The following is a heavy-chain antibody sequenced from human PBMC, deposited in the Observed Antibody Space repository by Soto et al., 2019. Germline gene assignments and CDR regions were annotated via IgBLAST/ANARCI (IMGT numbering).Heavy chain of an antibody. V-gene: IGHV1-18*01. CDR3: ARDLAWGPGRDVVSEDWLDP. D-gene: IGHD3-10*01. Sequence: QVQLVQSGAEVKKPGASVKVSCKASGYTFTTYGFTWVRQAPGQGLEWMGWISAYNGNTNYAPNIRGRLTMTTDTSTSTAYTELRSLRSDDTAVYYCARDLAWGPGRDVVSEDWLDPWGQGTLVTVSS. CDR1: GYTFTTYG. J-gene: IGHJ5*02. CDR2: ISAYNGNT.